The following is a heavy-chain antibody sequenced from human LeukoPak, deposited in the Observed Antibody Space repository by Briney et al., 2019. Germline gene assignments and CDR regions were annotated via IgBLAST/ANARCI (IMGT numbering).Heavy chain of an antibody. D-gene: IGHD2-15*01. V-gene: IGHV4-61*08. Sequence: SETLSLTCTVSGGSISSGGYYWTWIRQHPGKGLQWIGYIYYSGSTNYNPSLKSRVTMSVDTSKNQFSLKLSSVTAADTAVYYCAGCRGGGWQNYFDTWGQGTLVTVSS. CDR1: GGSISSGGYY. CDR3: AGCRGGGWQNYFDT. J-gene: IGHJ5*02. CDR2: IYYSGST.